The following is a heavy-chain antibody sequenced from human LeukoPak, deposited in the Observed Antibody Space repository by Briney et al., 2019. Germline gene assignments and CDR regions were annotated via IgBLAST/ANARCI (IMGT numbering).Heavy chain of an antibody. CDR1: GFTFSNYE. D-gene: IGHD1-14*01. J-gene: IGHJ4*02. CDR3: ATEGSPERPINHWEC. Sequence: PGGSLRLSCAASGFTFSNYEMNWVRQAPGKGLEWVSYISSSGSTIYYADSAKGRFTISRDNAKNSLYLQMNSLRVEDTAVYYCATEGSPERPINHWECWGQGTLVAVSS. CDR2: ISSSGSTI. V-gene: IGHV3-48*03.